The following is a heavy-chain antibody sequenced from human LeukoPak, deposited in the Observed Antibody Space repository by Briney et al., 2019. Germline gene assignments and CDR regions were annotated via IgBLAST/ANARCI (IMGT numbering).Heavy chain of an antibody. J-gene: IGHJ4*02. D-gene: IGHD3-9*01. Sequence: ASVKVSCKASGYTFTSYGISWVRQAPGQGLEWMGWISAYNGNTNYAQKLQGRVTMTTDASTNTAYMELRSLRSDDTAVYYCAIGHILTGYTTFDYWGQGTLVTVS. CDR2: ISAYNGNT. V-gene: IGHV1-18*01. CDR3: AIGHILTGYTTFDY. CDR1: GYTFTSYG.